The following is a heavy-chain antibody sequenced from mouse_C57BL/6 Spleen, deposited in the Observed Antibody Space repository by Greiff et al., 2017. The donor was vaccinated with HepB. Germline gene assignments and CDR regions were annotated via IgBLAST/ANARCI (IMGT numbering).Heavy chain of an antibody. V-gene: IGHV2-2*01. J-gene: IGHJ4*01. D-gene: IGHD4-1*01. CDR2: IWSGGST. CDR3: ARNGLGPGYYAMDY. Sequence: VKLVESGPGLVQPSQSLSITCTVSGFSLTSYGVHWVRQSPGKGPEWLGVIWSGGSTDYNAAFISRLSISKDNSKSQVFFKMNSLQADDTAIYYCARNGLGPGYYAMDYWGQGTSVTVSS. CDR1: GFSLTSYG.